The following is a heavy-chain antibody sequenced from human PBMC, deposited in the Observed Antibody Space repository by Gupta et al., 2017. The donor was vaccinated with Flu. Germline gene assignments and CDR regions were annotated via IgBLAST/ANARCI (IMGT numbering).Heavy chain of an antibody. CDR2: INPDGSST. Sequence: GESGGGLVQPGGSLRLSCAASGFTFSTSYLQWVRQAPGKGLVWVSRINPDGSSTTYAESVKGRFTISRDNAKNTLYLQMNSLGDDDTAVYYCATVTSGCWGQGTLVTVSS. CDR1: GFTFSTSY. CDR3: ATVTSGC. J-gene: IGHJ4*02. V-gene: IGHV3-74*03. D-gene: IGHD4-17*01.